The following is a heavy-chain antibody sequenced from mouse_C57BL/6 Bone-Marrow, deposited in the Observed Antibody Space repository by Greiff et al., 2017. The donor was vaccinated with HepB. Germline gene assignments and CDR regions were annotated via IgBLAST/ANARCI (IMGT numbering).Heavy chain of an antibody. J-gene: IGHJ1*03. CDR1: YTFTDYYM. V-gene: IGHV1-83*01. CDR3: RETTTVVAPYGYFDV. Sequence: VQLQQSGPELVKPGASVKMSCKASGYTFTDYYMHWVKQKPGKGLEWIGEIYPGSGNTYYNEKFKGKATLTADTSSSTAYMQLSSLTSEDSAVYFCARETTTVVAPYGYFDVWGTGTTVTVSS. CDR2: YPGSGNTY. D-gene: IGHD1-1*01.